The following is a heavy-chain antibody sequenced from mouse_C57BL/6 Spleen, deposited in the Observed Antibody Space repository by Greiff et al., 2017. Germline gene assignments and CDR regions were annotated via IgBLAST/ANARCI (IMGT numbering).Heavy chain of an antibody. J-gene: IGHJ4*01. CDR1: GYSFTSYY. CDR3: AREEAAQATGAMDS. V-gene: IGHV1-66*01. Sequence: LVESGPELVKPGASVKISCKASGYSFTSYYIHWVKQRPGQGLEWIGWIYPGSGNTKYNEKFKGKATLTADTSSSTAYMQLSSLTSEDSAVYYCAREEAAQATGAMDSWGQGTSVTVSS. CDR2: IYPGSGNT. D-gene: IGHD3-2*02.